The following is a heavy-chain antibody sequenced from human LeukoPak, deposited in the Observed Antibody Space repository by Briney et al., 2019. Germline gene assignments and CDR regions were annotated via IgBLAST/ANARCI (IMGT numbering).Heavy chain of an antibody. CDR2: ISSSSSYI. CDR3: ARDPAYGSGSYYDY. J-gene: IGHJ4*02. V-gene: IGHV3-21*01. Sequence: GGSLRLSCAASGFTFSSYSMNWVRQAPGKGLEWVSSISSSSSYIYYADSVEGRFTISRDNAKNSLYLQMNSLRAEDTAVYYCARDPAYGSGSYYDYWGQGTLVTVSS. D-gene: IGHD3-10*01. CDR1: GFTFSSYS.